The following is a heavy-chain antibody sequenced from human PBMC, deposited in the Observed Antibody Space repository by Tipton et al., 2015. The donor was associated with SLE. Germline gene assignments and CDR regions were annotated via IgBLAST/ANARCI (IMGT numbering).Heavy chain of an antibody. Sequence: SLRLSCAASGFTFSDYYMSWIRQAPGKGLEWVSYISSSGSTIYYADSVKGRFTISRDNAKNSLYLQMNSLRAEDTAVYYCARVNEKPGRTYDCWRGYSTGYFDYWGQGALVTVSS. CDR1: GFTFSDYY. CDR3: ARVNEKPGRTYDCWRGYSTGYFDY. CDR2: ISSSGSTI. D-gene: IGHD3-3*01. J-gene: IGHJ4*02. V-gene: IGHV3-11*04.